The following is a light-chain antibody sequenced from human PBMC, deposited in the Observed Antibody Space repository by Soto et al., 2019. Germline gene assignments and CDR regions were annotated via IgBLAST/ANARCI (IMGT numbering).Light chain of an antibody. Sequence: EVVVTKSPCTLYLSQGERATLSCRSSQSVSVNSLAWYQQKGGQAPRPLIYAASTRATGVPDRFSGTGSGTDFALTISRLETDDSAVYYCQQYGVSPFHFGPRSKVAI. CDR1: QSVSVNS. CDR3: QQYGVSPFH. V-gene: IGKV3-20*01. CDR2: AAS. J-gene: IGKJ3*01.